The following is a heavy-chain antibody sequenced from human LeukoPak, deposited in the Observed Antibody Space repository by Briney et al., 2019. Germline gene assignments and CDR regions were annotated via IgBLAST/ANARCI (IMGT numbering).Heavy chain of an antibody. CDR2: ISAYNGNT. Sequence: ASVKVSCKVSGYTFTSYGISWVRQAPGQGLEGMGWISAYNGNTNYAQKLQGRVAMTTDTSTSTAYMELRRLRSDDTAVYYCARVNPYALGHYDSSGYYYADYWGQGTLVTVSS. CDR1: GYTFTSYG. D-gene: IGHD3-22*01. V-gene: IGHV1-18*01. CDR3: ARVNPYALGHYDSSGYYYADY. J-gene: IGHJ4*02.